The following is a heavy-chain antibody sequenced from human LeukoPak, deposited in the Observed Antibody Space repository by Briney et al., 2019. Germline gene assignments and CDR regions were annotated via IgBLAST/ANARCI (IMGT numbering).Heavy chain of an antibody. CDR3: ASPPALRYFDWLLEAPARVDY. D-gene: IGHD3-9*01. CDR2: ISGSGGST. V-gene: IGHV3-23*01. Sequence: GGSLRLSCAASGFTFSSYAMSWARQAPGKGLEWVSAISGSGGSTYYADSVKGRFTISRDNSKNTLYLQMNSLRAEDTAVYYCASPPALRYFDWLLEAPARVDYWGQGTLVTVSS. CDR1: GFTFSSYA. J-gene: IGHJ4*02.